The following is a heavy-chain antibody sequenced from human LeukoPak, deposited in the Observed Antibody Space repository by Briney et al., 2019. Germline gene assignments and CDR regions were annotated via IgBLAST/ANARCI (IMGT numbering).Heavy chain of an antibody. J-gene: IGHJ4*02. Sequence: SETLSLTCIVSGDSISSNYWSWIRQPPGKGLEWIGYIYHSGSTNYNPSLKSRVTISIDTSRKHFSLKLSSVTAADTAVYYCARGIPGYFGTSGYYYEYWGQGTLVTV. D-gene: IGHD3-22*01. CDR1: GDSISSNY. CDR2: IYHSGST. CDR3: ARGIPGYFGTSGYYYEY. V-gene: IGHV4-59*01.